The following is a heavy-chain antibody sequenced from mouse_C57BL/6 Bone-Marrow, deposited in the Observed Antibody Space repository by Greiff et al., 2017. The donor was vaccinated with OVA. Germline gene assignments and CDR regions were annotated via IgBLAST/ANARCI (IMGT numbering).Heavy chain of an antibody. CDR3: ARWVTTVVAEYYFDY. CDR1: GYTFTSYW. V-gene: IGHV1-69*01. CDR2: IDPSDSYT. Sequence: QVQLQQPGAELVMPGASVKLSCMASGYTFTSYWMHWVKQRPGQGLEWIGEIDPSDSYTNYNQKFKGKSTLTVDKSSSTAYMQLSSLTSEDSAVYYCARWVTTVVAEYYFDYWGQGTTLTVSS. J-gene: IGHJ2*01. D-gene: IGHD1-1*01.